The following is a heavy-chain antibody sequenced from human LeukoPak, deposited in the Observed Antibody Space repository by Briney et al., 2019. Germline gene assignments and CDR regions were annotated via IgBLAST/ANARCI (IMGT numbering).Heavy chain of an antibody. Sequence: ASVKVSCKVSGYTLTELSMHWVRQAPGKGLEWMGGFDPEDGETIYAQKFQGRVTMTEDTSTDTAYMELSSLRSEDTAVYYCATVYLGSSWTPGFDPWGQGTLVTVSS. CDR1: GYTLTELS. CDR2: FDPEDGET. V-gene: IGHV1-24*01. D-gene: IGHD6-13*01. CDR3: ATVYLGSSWTPGFDP. J-gene: IGHJ5*02.